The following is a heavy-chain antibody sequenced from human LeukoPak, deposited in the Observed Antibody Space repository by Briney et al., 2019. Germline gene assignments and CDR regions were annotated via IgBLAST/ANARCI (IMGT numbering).Heavy chain of an antibody. Sequence: GGSLRLPCAASGLTFSTYAMSWVRQAPGKGLEWVSGISGSGGSTRYADSVKGRFTISRDNSKNTLYLQMNSLRAEDTAVYYCAKGGFLESHGYWGQGTLVTVSS. J-gene: IGHJ4*02. D-gene: IGHD3-3*01. CDR3: AKGGFLESHGY. CDR1: GLTFSTYA. V-gene: IGHV3-23*01. CDR2: ISGSGGST.